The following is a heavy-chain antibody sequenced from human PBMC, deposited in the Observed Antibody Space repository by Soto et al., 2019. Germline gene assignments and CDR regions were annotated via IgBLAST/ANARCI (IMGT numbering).Heavy chain of an antibody. J-gene: IGHJ5*02. V-gene: IGHV3-21*01. CDR2: ISSSSSYI. CDR1: GFTFSSYS. D-gene: IGHD3-10*01. CDR3: ARGPGGSGSYYNAIMWFDP. Sequence: SLRLSCAASGFTFSSYSMNWVRQAPGKGLEWVSSISSSSSYIYYADSVKGRFTISRDNAKNSLYLQMNSLRAEDTAVYYCARGPGGSGSYYNAIMWFDPWGQGTLVTVSS.